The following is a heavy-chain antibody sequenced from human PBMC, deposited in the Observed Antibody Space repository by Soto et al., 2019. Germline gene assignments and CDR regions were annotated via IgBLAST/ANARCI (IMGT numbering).Heavy chain of an antibody. CDR3: ARDHSSSSSSYYYYYGMDV. J-gene: IGHJ6*02. V-gene: IGHV4-39*01. CDR1: GGSISSSSYY. Sequence: SETLSLTCTVSGGSISSSSYYWGWIRQPPGKGLEWIGSIYYSGSTYYNTSLKSRVTISVDTSKNQFSLKLSSVTAADTAVYYCARDHSSSSSSYYYYYGMDVWGQGTTVTVSS. D-gene: IGHD6-6*01. CDR2: IYYSGST.